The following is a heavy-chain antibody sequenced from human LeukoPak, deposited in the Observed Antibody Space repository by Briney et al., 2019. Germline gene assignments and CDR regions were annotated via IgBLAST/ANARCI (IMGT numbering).Heavy chain of an antibody. Sequence: GSLRLSCAASGFTFSSYSMNWVRPAPGKGLEWVSYISSSSSTIYYADSVKGRFTISRDNAKNSLYLQMNSLRAEDTAVYYCARGELRSYYYGMDVWGQGTTVTVSS. CDR3: ARGELRSYYYGMDV. CDR2: ISSSSSTI. J-gene: IGHJ6*02. D-gene: IGHD1-26*01. CDR1: GFTFSSYS. V-gene: IGHV3-48*01.